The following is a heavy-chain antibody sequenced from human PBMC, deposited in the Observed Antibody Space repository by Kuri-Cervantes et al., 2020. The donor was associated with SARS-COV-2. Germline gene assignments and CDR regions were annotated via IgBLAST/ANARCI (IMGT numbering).Heavy chain of an antibody. CDR3: GRGGDYDYSSGYSQYVQH. CDR2: TYQSGGT. V-gene: IGHV4-30-2*01. CDR1: GGSISSGGYS. D-gene: IGHD3-3*01. J-gene: IGHJ1*01. Sequence: LRLSCEVSGGSISSGGYSWAWIRQPPGKGLEWIGYTYQSGGTYYNPSLKSRVIISVDRSKNQFSLKLESVTAADTAVYYCGRGGDYDYSSGYSQYVQHWGQGTQVTVSS.